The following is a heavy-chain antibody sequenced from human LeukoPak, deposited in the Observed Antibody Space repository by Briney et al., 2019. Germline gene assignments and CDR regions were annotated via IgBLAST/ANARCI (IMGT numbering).Heavy chain of an antibody. CDR3: ARDKYYYDSSGSLDY. CDR1: GFTFSGYA. CDR2: ISYDGSNK. J-gene: IGHJ4*02. D-gene: IGHD3-22*01. Sequence: GGSLRLSCAASGFTFSGYAMHWVRQAPGKGLEWVAVISYDGSNKYYADSVKGRFTISRDNSKNTLYLQMNSLRAEDTAVYYCARDKYYYDSSGSLDYWGQGTLVTVSS. V-gene: IGHV3-30-3*01.